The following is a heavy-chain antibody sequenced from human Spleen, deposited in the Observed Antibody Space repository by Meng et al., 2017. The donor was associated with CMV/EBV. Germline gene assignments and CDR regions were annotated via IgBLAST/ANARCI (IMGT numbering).Heavy chain of an antibody. CDR1: GSTFSSFG. V-gene: IGHV3-33*03. J-gene: IGHJ4*02. D-gene: IGHD1-26*01. Sequence: GESLKISCAASGSTFSSFGMHWVRQAPGKGLEWVAVIWYDANRKYYADSVKGRFAISRDNFENTLYLQMNSLRVEDTAVYYCAKDWGRYSGSSGSDYWGQGTLVTVSS. CDR2: IWYDANRK. CDR3: AKDWGRYSGSSGSDY.